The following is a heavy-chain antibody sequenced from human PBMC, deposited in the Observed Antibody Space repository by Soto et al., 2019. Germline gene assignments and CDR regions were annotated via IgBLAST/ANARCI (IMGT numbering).Heavy chain of an antibody. CDR2: IIPMFTTP. CDR1: GGPFSNYG. D-gene: IGHD4-17*01. V-gene: IGHV1-69*01. Sequence: QVQLVQSGAEVEKPGSSVKVSCKVSGGPFSNYGISWVRQAPGQGLEWVGGIIPMFTTPNYAQKFQDRVTITADESRTTAYMRMSSLTSDDTAVYYCARGSLFGDYGDLDYCGQGTLVTVSS. J-gene: IGHJ4*02. CDR3: ARGSLFGDYGDLDY.